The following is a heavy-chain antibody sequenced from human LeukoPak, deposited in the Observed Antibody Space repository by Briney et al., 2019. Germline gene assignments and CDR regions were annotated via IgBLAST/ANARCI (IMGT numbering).Heavy chain of an antibody. CDR3: AKKAQYNGNYPLDY. V-gene: IGHV3-23*01. CDR1: GLNFNTYD. J-gene: IGHJ4*02. Sequence: PGGSLRLSCVGSGLNFNTYDLTWVRQAPGKGLEWVALFGTRHTHIFYADSVKGRFTISRDNSKNTLYLQMNSLRAEDTALYFCAKKAQYNGNYPLDYWGQGTLVTVSS. D-gene: IGHD1-26*01. CDR2: FGTRHTHI.